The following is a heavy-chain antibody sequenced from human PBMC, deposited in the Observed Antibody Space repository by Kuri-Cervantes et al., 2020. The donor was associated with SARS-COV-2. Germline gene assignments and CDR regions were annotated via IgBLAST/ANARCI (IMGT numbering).Heavy chain of an antibody. J-gene: IGHJ4*02. CDR3: ASGILYRWEGYFDY. Sequence: GGSLRLSCAASGFSFGDYAMHWVRQAPGRGLEWISGISWNSGGIGYADSVKGRFTISRDNSKNTLYLQMNSLRAEDTAVYYCASGILYRWEGYFDYWGQGTLVTVSS. D-gene: IGHD2-15*01. CDR2: ISWNSGGI. CDR1: GFSFGDYA. V-gene: IGHV3-9*01.